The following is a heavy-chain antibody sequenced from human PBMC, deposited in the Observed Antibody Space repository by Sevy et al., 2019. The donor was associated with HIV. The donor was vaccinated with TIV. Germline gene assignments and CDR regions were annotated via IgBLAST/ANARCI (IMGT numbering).Heavy chain of an antibody. J-gene: IGHJ6*02. Sequence: GGSLRLSCAASGFTISRYGLHWVRQAPGKGLEWMSGISNDGSKTDYADAVRGRFIISRDNSKNTLHLQMSNLSPEDTAVYHCARRSGYYCFYYGMDVWGQGTTVTVSS. CDR2: ISNDGSKT. V-gene: IGHV3-30*04. CDR1: GFTISRYG. D-gene: IGHD3-22*01. CDR3: ARRSGYYCFYYGMDV.